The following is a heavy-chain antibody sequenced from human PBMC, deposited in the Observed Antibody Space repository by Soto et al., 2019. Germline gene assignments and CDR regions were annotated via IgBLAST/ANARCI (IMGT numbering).Heavy chain of an antibody. CDR1: GFTFRRYA. CDR2: ISGSGIST. J-gene: IGHJ2*01. Sequence: PGGSLRLSCAASGFTFRRYAMSWVRQAPGKGLEWVSGISGSGISTHYADSVKGRFTVSRDNSKNTLYLQMNSLRAEDTAVYNCAKEPVGPDWYFDLWGRGTLVTVSS. V-gene: IGHV3-23*01. CDR3: AKEPVGPDWYFDL.